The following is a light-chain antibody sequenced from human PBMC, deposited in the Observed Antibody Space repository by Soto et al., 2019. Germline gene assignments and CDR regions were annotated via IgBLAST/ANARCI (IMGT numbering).Light chain of an antibody. V-gene: IGLV1-44*01. Sequence: QSALTQPPSASGTPGQRVTISCSGSTSNIGSNIVNWYQKFPGTAPKLLIFSTHQRPSGVPDRFSGSKSGTSASLAISGLQSEDEGDYYCAAWDDSLNAVVFGGGTKVTVL. CDR3: AAWDDSLNAVV. CDR2: STH. J-gene: IGLJ2*01. CDR1: TSNIGSNI.